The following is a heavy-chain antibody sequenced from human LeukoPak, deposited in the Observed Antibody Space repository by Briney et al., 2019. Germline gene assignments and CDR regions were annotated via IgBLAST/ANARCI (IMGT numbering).Heavy chain of an antibody. CDR3: ARGQGGNYYLNYFDY. CDR1: GGSFSTYC. Sequence: PSETLSLTCTVTGGSFSTYCWSWIRQPPGKGLEWIGHFYSGGSTNYTPSLKSRVTISGDTSRNQFSLKLTSVTAADTAVYYCARGQGGNYYLNYFDYWGQGALVTVSS. V-gene: IGHV4-4*08. CDR2: FYSGGST. J-gene: IGHJ4*02. D-gene: IGHD1-26*01.